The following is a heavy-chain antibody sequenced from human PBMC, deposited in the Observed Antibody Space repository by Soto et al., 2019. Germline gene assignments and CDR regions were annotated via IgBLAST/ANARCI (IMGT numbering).Heavy chain of an antibody. V-gene: IGHV2-5*02. CDR3: AHLNYDFWSGYYNRYYYYYMDV. Sequence: SGPTLVNPTQTLTLTCTFSGFSLSTSGVGVGWIRQPPGKALEWLALICWDDDKRYSPSLKSRLTITKDTSKNQVVLTMTNMDPVDTATYYCAHLNYDFWSGYYNRYYYYYMDVWGKGTTVTVSS. D-gene: IGHD3-3*01. J-gene: IGHJ6*03. CDR1: GFSLSTSGVG. CDR2: ICWDDDK.